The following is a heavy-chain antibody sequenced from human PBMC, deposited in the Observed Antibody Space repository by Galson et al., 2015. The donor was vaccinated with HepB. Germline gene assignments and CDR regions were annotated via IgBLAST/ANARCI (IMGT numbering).Heavy chain of an antibody. CDR3: AKDPDFDFYSEKSTTFDY. J-gene: IGHJ4*02. D-gene: IGHD3-3*01. Sequence: SLRLSCAASGFSFDTYAMSWVRQAPGKGLEWVSRISGAGHNTYYADAVRGRFTISRDNSKNTVYLQMISLRDVDTAMYYCAKDPDFDFYSEKSTTFDYWGRGTLVTVSS. CDR2: ISGAGHNT. V-gene: IGHV3-23*01. CDR1: GFSFDTYA.